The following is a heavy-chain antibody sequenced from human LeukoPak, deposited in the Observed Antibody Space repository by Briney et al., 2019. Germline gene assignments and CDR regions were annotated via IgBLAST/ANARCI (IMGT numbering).Heavy chain of an antibody. D-gene: IGHD3-10*01. J-gene: IGHJ4*02. CDR1: GYTFTGYY. Sequence: ASVKVSCKASGYTFTGYYMHWVRQAPGQGLEWMGWINPNSGGTNYAQKFQGRVTMTRDTSISTAYMELSRLRSDDTAVYYCARSLLNYYGSGSYYKYWGQGTLVTVSS. V-gene: IGHV1-2*02. CDR3: ARSLLNYYGSGSYYKY. CDR2: INPNSGGT.